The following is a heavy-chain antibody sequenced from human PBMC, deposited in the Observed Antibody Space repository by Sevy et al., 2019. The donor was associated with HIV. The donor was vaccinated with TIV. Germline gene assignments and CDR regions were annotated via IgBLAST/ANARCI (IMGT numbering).Heavy chain of an antibody. CDR1: GFTFSNYN. Sequence: GGSLRLSCAASGFTFSNYNMNWVGQAPGKGLESVSSITSSSDYIYEADSVKGRFTISRDNAKNSLYLQMNSLRAEDSAVYYCARDRRTLNYYASSGYNYYFDYWGQGTLVTVSS. V-gene: IGHV3-21*01. CDR2: ITSSSDYI. D-gene: IGHD3-22*01. CDR3: ARDRRTLNYYASSGYNYYFDY. J-gene: IGHJ4*02.